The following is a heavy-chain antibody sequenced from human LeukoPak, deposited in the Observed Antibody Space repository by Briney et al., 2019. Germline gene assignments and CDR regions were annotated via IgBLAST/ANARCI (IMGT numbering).Heavy chain of an antibody. J-gene: IGHJ4*02. Sequence: PSETLSLTCIVSGGSICAYYWSWIRQPPGKGLEWIGSMHYSGITYYNPSLTSRVTISVDTSKNQFSLRLTSVTAADTAVYYCARYPYSDSGVWQAFDYWGQGTLVTVSS. V-gene: IGHV4-59*05. CDR3: ARYPYSDSGVWQAFDY. D-gene: IGHD5-12*01. CDR2: MHYSGIT. CDR1: GGSICAYY.